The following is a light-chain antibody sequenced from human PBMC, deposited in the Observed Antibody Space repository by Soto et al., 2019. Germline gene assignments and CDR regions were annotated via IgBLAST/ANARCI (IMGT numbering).Light chain of an antibody. CDR3: SSYTSSSTSYV. J-gene: IGLJ1*01. Sequence: QSVLTQPASVYGFPGQSITISCPGTSSDVGGYNYVSWYQQHPGKAPKLMIYDVSNRPSGVSNRFSGSKSGNTASLTISGLQAEDEADYYCSSYTSSSTSYVFGTGTKVTVL. V-gene: IGLV2-14*01. CDR2: DVS. CDR1: SSDVGGYNY.